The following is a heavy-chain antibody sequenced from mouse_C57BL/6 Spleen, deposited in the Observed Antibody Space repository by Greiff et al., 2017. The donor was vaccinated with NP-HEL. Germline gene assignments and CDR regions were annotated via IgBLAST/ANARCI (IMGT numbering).Heavy chain of an antibody. CDR2: ISSGSSTI. D-gene: IGHD2-12*01. CDR3: ARPHTTRYFDV. V-gene: IGHV5-17*01. J-gene: IGHJ1*03. CDR1: GFTFSDYG. Sequence: EVNVVESGGGLVKPGGSLKLSCAASGFTFSDYGMHWVRQAPEKGLEWVAYISSGSSTIYYADTVKGRFTISRDNAKNTLFLQMTSLRSEDTAMYYCARPHTTRYFDVWGTGTTVTVSS.